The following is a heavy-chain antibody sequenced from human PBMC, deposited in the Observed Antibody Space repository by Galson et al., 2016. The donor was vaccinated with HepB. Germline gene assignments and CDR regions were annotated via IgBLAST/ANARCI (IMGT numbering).Heavy chain of an antibody. Sequence: SLRLSCAASGFTFPSYAMNWVRQVSDKGLEWVAVVSGGSTYTYYADSVKGRFTIFRDHSKGTLYLQMNSLRVADTAVYYCARANSGWVAYDFWGQGTPVTVSS. CDR2: VSGGSTYT. CDR3: ARANSGWVAYDF. J-gene: IGHJ4*02. CDR1: GFTFPSYA. V-gene: IGHV3-23*01. D-gene: IGHD6-19*01.